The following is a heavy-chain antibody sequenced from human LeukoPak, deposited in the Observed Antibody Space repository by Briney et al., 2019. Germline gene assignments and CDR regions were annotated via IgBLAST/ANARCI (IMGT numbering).Heavy chain of an antibody. CDR3: AKDAGSGYYDY. D-gene: IGHD3-10*01. J-gene: IGHJ4*02. V-gene: IGHV3-30*18. CDR1: GFTFSSYG. Sequence: PGGYLRLSCAASGFTFSSYGMHWVRQAPGKGLEWVAVISYDGSNKYYADSVKGRFTISRDNSKNTLYLQMNSLRAEDTAVYYCAKDAGSGYYDYWGQGTLVTVSS. CDR2: ISYDGSNK.